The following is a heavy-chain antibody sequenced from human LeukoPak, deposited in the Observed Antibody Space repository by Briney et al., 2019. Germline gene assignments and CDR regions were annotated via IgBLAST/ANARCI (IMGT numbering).Heavy chain of an antibody. Sequence: SETLSLTCAVYGGSFSGYYWSWIRQSPGKGLEWIGEINHSGSTNYNPSLKSRVTISIDTSKNQFSLKLSSVTAADTAVYYCARAPLLRYFDWRPYYYYMDVWGKGTTVTISS. V-gene: IGHV4-34*01. D-gene: IGHD3-9*01. CDR3: ARAPLLRYFDWRPYYYYMDV. CDR1: GGSFSGYY. J-gene: IGHJ6*03. CDR2: INHSGST.